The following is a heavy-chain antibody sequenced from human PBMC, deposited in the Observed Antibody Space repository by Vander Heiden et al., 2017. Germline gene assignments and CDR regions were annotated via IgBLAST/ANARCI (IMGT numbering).Heavy chain of an antibody. CDR3: AKEGLGAYNDGRYIHYLDS. CDR2: VSWNGGRT. Sequence: EVLLAESGGVVVQPGGSLRLPCAASGFTFDDYTMHWVRQGPGKGLEWVSLVSWNGGRTSYLDSVKGRFTISRDNSRNSLYLQMNSLRIEDSGLYYCAKEGLGAYNDGRYIHYLDSWGQGTLVTVSS. CDR1: GFTFDDYT. V-gene: IGHV3-43*01. D-gene: IGHD5-18*01. J-gene: IGHJ4*02.